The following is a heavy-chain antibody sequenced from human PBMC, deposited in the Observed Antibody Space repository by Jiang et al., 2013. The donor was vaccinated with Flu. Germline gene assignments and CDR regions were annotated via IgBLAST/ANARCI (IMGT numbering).Heavy chain of an antibody. Sequence: VQLVESGAEVKKPGASVKVSCKASGYTFTSYYMHWVRQAPGQGLEWMGIINPSGGSTSYAQKFQGRVTMTRDTSTSTVYMELSSLRSEDTAVYYCASIAVAAYDAFDIWGQGTMVTVSS. D-gene: IGHD6-19*01. J-gene: IGHJ3*02. CDR2: INPSGGST. CDR3: ASIAVAAYDAFDI. CDR1: GYTFTSYY. V-gene: IGHV1-46*01.